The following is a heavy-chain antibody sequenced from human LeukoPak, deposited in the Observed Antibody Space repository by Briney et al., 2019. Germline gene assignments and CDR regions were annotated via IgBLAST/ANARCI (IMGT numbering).Heavy chain of an antibody. V-gene: IGHV3-48*01. J-gene: IGHJ4*02. D-gene: IGHD5-24*01. CDR1: GFTFSSYA. Sequence: PGGSLRLSCAASGFTFSSYAMSWVRQAPGKGVEWVSYISSGGSTIYYADSVKGRFTISRNNARNSLYLQMNSLRAEDAAMYYCARGEEMATRMGIDYWGQGTLVTVSS. CDR2: ISSGGSTI. CDR3: ARGEEMATRMGIDY.